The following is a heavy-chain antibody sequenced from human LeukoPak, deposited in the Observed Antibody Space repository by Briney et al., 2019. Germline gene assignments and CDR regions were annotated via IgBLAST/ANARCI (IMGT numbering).Heavy chain of an antibody. V-gene: IGHV7-4-1*02. D-gene: IGHD3-22*01. CDR2: INTNTGNP. J-gene: IGHJ4*02. CDR3: ARDSDPDKTRYYYDSSGYSHFDY. CDR1: GYTFTSYA. Sequence: GASVKVSCKASGYTFTSYAMNWVRQAPGQGLEWMGWINTNTGNPTYAQGFTGRFVFSLDTSVSTAYLQISSLKAEDTAVYYCARDSDPDKTRYYYDSSGYSHFDYWGQGTLVTVSS.